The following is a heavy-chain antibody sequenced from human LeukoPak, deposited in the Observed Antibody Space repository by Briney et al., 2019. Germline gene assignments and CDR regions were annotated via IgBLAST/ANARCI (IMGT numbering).Heavy chain of an antibody. Sequence: ASVKVSCKASSYTFTRYGISWVRQAPGQGLEWMGWINPNSGGTNYAQKFQGRVTMTRDTSISTAYMELSRLRSDDTAVYYCAMLVVRHYFDYWGQGTLVTVSS. V-gene: IGHV1-2*02. J-gene: IGHJ4*02. CDR1: SYTFTRYG. CDR3: AMLVVRHYFDY. D-gene: IGHD3-22*01. CDR2: INPNSGGT.